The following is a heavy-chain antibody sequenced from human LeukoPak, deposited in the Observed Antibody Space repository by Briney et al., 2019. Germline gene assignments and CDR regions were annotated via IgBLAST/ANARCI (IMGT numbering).Heavy chain of an antibody. J-gene: IGHJ4*02. D-gene: IGHD1-26*01. Sequence: SETLSLICTVSGGSISSYYWSWIRQPPGKGLEWIGYSYYSGSTSYSPSLKSRVTISVDTSKNQFSLKLSSVTAADTAIYYCARHPYSGGNYPFGSWGQGILVTVSS. CDR1: GGSISSYY. CDR2: SYYSGST. V-gene: IGHV4-59*08. CDR3: ARHPYSGGNYPFGS.